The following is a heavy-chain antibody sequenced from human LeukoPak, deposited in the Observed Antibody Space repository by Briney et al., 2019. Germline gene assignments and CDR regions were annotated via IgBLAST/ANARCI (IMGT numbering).Heavy chain of an antibody. CDR1: GFTFSSYA. D-gene: IGHD2-2*01. J-gene: IGHJ4*02. CDR3: AKDPGIVPAAIIDY. Sequence: GGSLRLSCAASGFTFSSYAMHWVRQAPGKGLEYVSAISSNGGSTYYANSVKGRFTISRDNSKNTLYLQMNSLRAEDTAVYYCAKDPGIVPAAIIDYWGQGTLVTVSS. V-gene: IGHV3-64*01. CDR2: ISSNGGST.